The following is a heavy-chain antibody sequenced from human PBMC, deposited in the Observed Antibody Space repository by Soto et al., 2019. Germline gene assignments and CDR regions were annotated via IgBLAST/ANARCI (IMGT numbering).Heavy chain of an antibody. V-gene: IGHV4-34*01. CDR3: XRGPDIVVXVAALXEYFQH. J-gene: IGHJ1*01. CDR2: INHSGST. CDR1: GGSFSGYY. Sequence: QVQLXQWGAGLLKPSETLSLTCAVYGGSFSGYYWSWIRQPPGKGLEWIGEINHSGSTNYNPPLKSRVTXXXXXXXXXXXXXXXXXXXXXXXXXXXXRGPDIVVXVAALXEYFQHWGQGTLVTVXX. D-gene: IGHD2-15*01.